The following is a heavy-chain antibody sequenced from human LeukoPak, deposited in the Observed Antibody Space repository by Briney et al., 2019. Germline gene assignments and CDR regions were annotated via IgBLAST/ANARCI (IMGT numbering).Heavy chain of an antibody. CDR1: GYSISSGYY. Sequence: SETLSLTCTVSGYSISSGYYWGWIRQPPGKGLEWIGSIYHSGSTYYNPSLKSRVTISVDTSKNQFSLKLSSVTAADTAVYYCARGGDFWSGYYTYYYYYYMDVWGKGTTVTVSS. CDR2: IYHSGST. J-gene: IGHJ6*03. V-gene: IGHV4-38-2*02. D-gene: IGHD3-3*01. CDR3: ARGGDFWSGYYTYYYYYYMDV.